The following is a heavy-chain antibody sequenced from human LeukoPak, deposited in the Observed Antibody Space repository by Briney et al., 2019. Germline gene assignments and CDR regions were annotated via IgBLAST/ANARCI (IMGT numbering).Heavy chain of an antibody. V-gene: IGHV1-24*01. J-gene: IGHJ4*02. CDR2: FDPEDGET. Sequence: ASVKVSCKVSGYTLTELSMHWVRQAPGKGLEWMGGFDPEDGETIYAQKFQGRVTITRNTSISTAYMELSSLRSEDTAVYYCARAGAYGDYVKGPDYWGQGTLVTVSS. D-gene: IGHD4-17*01. CDR3: ARAGAYGDYVKGPDY. CDR1: GYTLTELS.